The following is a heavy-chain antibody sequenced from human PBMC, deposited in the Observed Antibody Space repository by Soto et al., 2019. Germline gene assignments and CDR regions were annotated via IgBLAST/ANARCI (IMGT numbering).Heavy chain of an antibody. J-gene: IGHJ4*02. D-gene: IGHD3-10*01. Sequence: GGSLRLSCEASGFTFSAYGMTWVRRAPGKGLEWVSAIGAAGGDTYYADSVKGRFTISRDNSKRTLFLHLDNLRPEDMAVYYCARPNYFGSGSYFNYWGQGALVTVSS. V-gene: IGHV3-23*01. CDR1: GFTFSAYG. CDR2: IGAAGGDT. CDR3: ARPNYFGSGSYFNY.